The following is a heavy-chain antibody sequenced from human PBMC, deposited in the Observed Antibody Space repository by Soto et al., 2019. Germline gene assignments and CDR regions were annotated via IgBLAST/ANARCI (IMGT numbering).Heavy chain of an antibody. J-gene: IGHJ6*02. CDR2: IYYSGST. CDR3: ARDPPAVAVFGYGMDV. D-gene: IGHD6-19*01. V-gene: IGHV4-39*01. Sequence: QLQLQESGPGLVKPSETLSLTCTVSGGSISSSSYYWGWIRQPPGKGLEWIGSIYYSGSTYYNPSLKSRVTISVDTSKNQFSLKLSSVTAADTAVYYCARDPPAVAVFGYGMDVWGQGTTVTVSS. CDR1: GGSISSSSYY.